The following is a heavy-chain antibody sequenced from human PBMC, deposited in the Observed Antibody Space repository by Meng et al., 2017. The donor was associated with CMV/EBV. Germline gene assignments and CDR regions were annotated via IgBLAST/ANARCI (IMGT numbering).Heavy chain of an antibody. CDR2: INSDGSST. V-gene: IGHV3-74*01. D-gene: IGHD6-13*01. CDR1: GFTFSSYW. J-gene: IGHJ4*02. Sequence: GESLKISCAASGFTFSSYWMHWVRQAPGRGLVWVSRINSDGSSTSYADSVKGRFTISRDNAKNTLYLQMNSLRAEDTAVYYCAREAAAGAPDYWGQGTLVTVS. CDR3: AREAAAGAPDY.